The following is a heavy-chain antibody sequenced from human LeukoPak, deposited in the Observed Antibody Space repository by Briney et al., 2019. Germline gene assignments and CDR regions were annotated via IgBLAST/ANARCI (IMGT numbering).Heavy chain of an antibody. CDR3: ARELNSSGYYGWFDP. CDR1: GGSISSSSYY. Sequence: SETLSLTCTVSGGSISSSSYYWGWIRQPPGKGLEWIGSIYYSGSTYYNPSLKSRVTISVDTSKNQFSLKLSSVTAADTAVYYCARELNSSGYYGWFDPWGQGTLVTVSS. V-gene: IGHV4-39*07. D-gene: IGHD3-22*01. CDR2: IYYSGST. J-gene: IGHJ5*02.